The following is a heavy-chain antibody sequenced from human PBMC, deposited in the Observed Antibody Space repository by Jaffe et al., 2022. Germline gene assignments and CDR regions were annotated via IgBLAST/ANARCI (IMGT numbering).Heavy chain of an antibody. J-gene: IGHJ6*03. Sequence: EVQLVESGGGLVQPGRSLRLSCTASGFTFGDYAMSWVRQAPGKGLEWVGFIRSKAYGGTTEYAASVKGRFTISRDDSKSIAYLQMNSLKTEDTAVYYCTRDEHPWYSSSWYYYYYYMDVWGKGTTVTVSS. CDR3: TRDEHPWYSSSWYYYYYYMDV. CDR1: GFTFGDYA. CDR2: IRSKAYGGTT. V-gene: IGHV3-49*04. D-gene: IGHD6-13*01.